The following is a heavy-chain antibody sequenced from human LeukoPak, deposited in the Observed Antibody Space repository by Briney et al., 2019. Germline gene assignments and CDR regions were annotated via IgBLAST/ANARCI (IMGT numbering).Heavy chain of an antibody. CDR3: ATSYYDILTGYSAFDY. Sequence: ASVKVSRKVSGYTLTELSMHWVRQAPGKGLEWMGGFDPEDGETIYAQKFQGRVTMTEDTSTDTAYMELSSLRSEDTAVYYRATSYYDILTGYSAFDYWGQGTLVTVSS. V-gene: IGHV1-24*01. CDR2: FDPEDGET. J-gene: IGHJ4*02. CDR1: GYTLTELS. D-gene: IGHD3-9*01.